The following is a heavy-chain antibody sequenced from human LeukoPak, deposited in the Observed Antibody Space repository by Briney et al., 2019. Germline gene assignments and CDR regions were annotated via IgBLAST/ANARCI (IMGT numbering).Heavy chain of an antibody. J-gene: IGHJ3*02. CDR3: AGGSISDAFDI. V-gene: IGHV4-34*01. D-gene: IGHD6-6*01. CDR2: INHSGST. Sequence: PSETLSLTCAVYGGSFSGYYWNWIRQPPGKGLEWIGEINHSGSTNYNPSLKSRVTISVDTSKNQFSLKLSSVTAADTAVYYCAGGSISDAFDIWGQGTMVTVSS. CDR1: GGSFSGYY.